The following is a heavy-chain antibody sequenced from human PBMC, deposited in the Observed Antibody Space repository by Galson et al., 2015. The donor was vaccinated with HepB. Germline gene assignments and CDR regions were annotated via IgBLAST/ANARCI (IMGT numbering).Heavy chain of an antibody. D-gene: IGHD3-16*01. J-gene: IGHJ3*02. CDR2: INTNTGNP. CDR3: AKELRIDAFDI. Sequence: SVKVSCKASGYTFIHYGINWLRQAPGQGLEWMGWINTNTGNPTDAQGFTGRFFFSLDTSVSTAYLQINSLKAEDTAIYYCAKELRIDAFDIWGRGTMVTVSS. V-gene: IGHV7-4-1*02. CDR1: GYTFIHYG.